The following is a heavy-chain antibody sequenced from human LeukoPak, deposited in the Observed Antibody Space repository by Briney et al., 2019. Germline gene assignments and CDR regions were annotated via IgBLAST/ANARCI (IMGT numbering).Heavy chain of an antibody. CDR1: GFTVSSNY. V-gene: IGHV3-53*01. Sequence: GGSLRLSCAASGFTVSSNYMSWVRQAPGKGLEWVSVIYSGGSTYYADSVKGRFTISRDNSKNTLYLQMNSLRAEDTAVYYCAKDRMVSSSGSYYFDYWGQGTLVTVSS. CDR3: AKDRMVSSSGSYYFDY. D-gene: IGHD6-6*01. J-gene: IGHJ4*02. CDR2: IYSGGST.